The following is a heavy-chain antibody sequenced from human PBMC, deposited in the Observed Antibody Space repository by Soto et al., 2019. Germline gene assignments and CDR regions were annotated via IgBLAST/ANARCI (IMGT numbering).Heavy chain of an antibody. CDR3: ARSRGIVVVTAIHYYYYSMDV. CDR2: IIPIFGTA. V-gene: IGHV1-69*01. Sequence: QVQLVQSGAEVKKPGSSVNVSCKASGGTFSSYAISWVRQAPGQGLEWMGGIIPIFGTANYAQKFQGRVTNTADESTSTAYMELSSLRSEDTAVDYCARSRGIVVVTAIHYYYYSMDVWGQGTTVTVSS. J-gene: IGHJ6*02. CDR1: GGTFSSYA. D-gene: IGHD2-21*02.